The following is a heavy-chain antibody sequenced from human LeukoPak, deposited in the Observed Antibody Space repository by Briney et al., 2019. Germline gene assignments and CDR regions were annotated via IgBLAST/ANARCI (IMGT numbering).Heavy chain of an antibody. J-gene: IGHJ4*02. V-gene: IGHV3-30*02. CDR3: AKEGYYDFWSGYRHPFDY. Sequence: GGSLRLSCAASGFTFSSYVMHWVRQAPGKGLEWVAFIRYDGSNKYYADSVKVRFTISRDNSKNTLYLQMNSLRAEDTAVYYCAKEGYYDFWSGYRHPFDYWGQGTLVTVSS. CDR2: IRYDGSNK. D-gene: IGHD3-3*01. CDR1: GFTFSSYV.